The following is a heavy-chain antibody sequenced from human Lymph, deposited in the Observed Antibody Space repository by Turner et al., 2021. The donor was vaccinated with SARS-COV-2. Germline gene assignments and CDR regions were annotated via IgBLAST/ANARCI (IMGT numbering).Heavy chain of an antibody. CDR2: IYYRGST. J-gene: IGHJ5*02. CDR3: ARETVNNWVDP. CDR1: GGSMNSNY. Sequence: QVQLQESGPRLVKPLETLSLTCTVSGGSMNSNYWSWIRQPPGKRLEWIGYIYYRGSTNYNPPLESQVTISVDTSRNQFSLNLTSVTAADTAIYYCARETVNNWVDPGGQGTLVTVSS. D-gene: IGHD2-21*02. V-gene: IGHV4-59*01.